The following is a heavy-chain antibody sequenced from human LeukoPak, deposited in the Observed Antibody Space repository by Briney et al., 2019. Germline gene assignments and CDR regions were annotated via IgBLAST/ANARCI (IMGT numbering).Heavy chain of an antibody. D-gene: IGHD3-22*01. CDR1: GGSISSGSYY. CDR3: AREQPDSSGSKVYYYYYMDV. CDR2: IYTSGST. J-gene: IGHJ6*03. Sequence: PSQTLSLTCTVSGGSISSGSYYWSWIRQPAGKGLEWIGGIYTSGSTNYNPSLKSRVTISVDTSKNQFSLKLSSVTAADTAVYYCAREQPDSSGSKVYYYYYMDVWGKGTTVTVSS. V-gene: IGHV4-61*02.